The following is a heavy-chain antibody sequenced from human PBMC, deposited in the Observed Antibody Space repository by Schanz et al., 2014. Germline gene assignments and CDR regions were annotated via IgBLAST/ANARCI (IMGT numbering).Heavy chain of an antibody. CDR1: EYSFTSYS. D-gene: IGHD5-12*01. Sequence: QVHLVQSGAEVKRPGASVKVSCKASEYSFTSYSMHWVRQAPGQRHEWMGWINTGSGDTKYSQNFQGRVTITRDTSASTAYMELSSLRSEDTAVYSCARGIGGYGANNYFDYWGQGTLVTVSS. V-gene: IGHV1-3*04. CDR2: INTGSGDT. J-gene: IGHJ4*02. CDR3: ARGIGGYGANNYFDY.